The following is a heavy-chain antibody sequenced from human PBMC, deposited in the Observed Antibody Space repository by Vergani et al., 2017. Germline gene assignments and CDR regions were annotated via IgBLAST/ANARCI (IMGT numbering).Heavy chain of an antibody. CDR2: IIPIFGTA. V-gene: IGHV1-69*12. D-gene: IGHD1-26*01. CDR1: GGTFSSYA. CDR3: ARAKGGSYYGDYYYGMDV. J-gene: IGHJ6*02. Sequence: QVQLVQSGAEVKKPGSSVKVSCKASGGTFSSYAISWVRQAPGQGLEWMGGIIPIFGTANYAQKFQGRVTITADDSTSTAYMELSSLRSEDTAVYYCARAKGGSYYGDYYYGMDVWSQGTTVTVYS.